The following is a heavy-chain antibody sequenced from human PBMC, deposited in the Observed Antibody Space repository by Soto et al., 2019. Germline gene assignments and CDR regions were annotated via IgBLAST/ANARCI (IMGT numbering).Heavy chain of an antibody. V-gene: IGHV1-2*02. CDR3: ASAGVTGIAGLDF. Sequence: AAVKVSCEASGYTFSGLYIHWVRQAPGQGLEWMGWINPNSGGTKSAEKFQGRLTMTRDTSISTAYMELSRLTSDDTAVYYCASAGVTGIAGLDFWGQGTQVTVSS. D-gene: IGHD6-13*01. J-gene: IGHJ4*02. CDR2: INPNSGGT. CDR1: GYTFSGLY.